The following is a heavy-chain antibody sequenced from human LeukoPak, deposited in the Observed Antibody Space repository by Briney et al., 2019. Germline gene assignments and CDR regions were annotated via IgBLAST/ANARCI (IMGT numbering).Heavy chain of an antibody. V-gene: IGHV3-7*01. Sequence: GGPLRLSCVVSGFTFSTYWMRWVRQAPGKGLECVANIKQDGSEREYVDSVKGRFTISRDNAKNSLHLQMNSLRDDDTAVYYCATDGTPLRAGEVFFDNWGQGTLVTVSS. J-gene: IGHJ4*02. CDR1: GFTFSTYW. D-gene: IGHD3-10*01. CDR2: IKQDGSER. CDR3: ATDGTPLRAGEVFFDN.